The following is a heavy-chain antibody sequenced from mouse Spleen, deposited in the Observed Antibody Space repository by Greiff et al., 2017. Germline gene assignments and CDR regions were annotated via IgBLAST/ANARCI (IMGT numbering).Heavy chain of an antibody. CDR2: IDPSDSYT. J-gene: IGHJ2*01. V-gene: IGHV1-59*01. CDR1: GYTFTSYW. D-gene: IGHD4-1*01. Sequence: VQLQESGAELVRPGTSVKLSCKASGYTFTSYWMHWVKQRPGQGLEWIGVIDPSDSYTNYNQKFKGKATLTVDTSSSTAYMQLSSLTSEDSAVYYCARTANWDHYWGQGTTLTVSS. CDR3: ARTANWDHY.